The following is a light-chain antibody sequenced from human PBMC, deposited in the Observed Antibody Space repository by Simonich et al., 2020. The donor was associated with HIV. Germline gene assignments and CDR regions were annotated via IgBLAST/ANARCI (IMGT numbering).Light chain of an antibody. Sequence: SYELTQPPSMSVSPGQTASITCSGDKLGEKYACWYQQKPGQSLVLVIYQYSKRPSGIPERFSGSNSGNTATLTISGTQAMDEADYYCQAWDSSTAEVFGGGTKLTVL. CDR3: QAWDSSTAEV. J-gene: IGLJ2*01. CDR1: KLGEKY. V-gene: IGLV3-1*01. CDR2: QYS.